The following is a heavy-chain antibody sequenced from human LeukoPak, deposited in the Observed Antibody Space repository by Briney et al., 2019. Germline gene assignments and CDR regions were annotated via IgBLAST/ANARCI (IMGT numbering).Heavy chain of an antibody. V-gene: IGHV1-69*13. D-gene: IGHD3-22*01. J-gene: IGHJ4*02. CDR1: GGTFRSDA. CDR2: IIPIFGTA. CDR3: ARGGYYYDSSGYYYDGPFDY. Sequence: SVRLSCTASGGTFRSDAISWVRHAPGQGREWRGGIIPIFGTANYAQKFQGRVTITADESTSTAYMELSSLRSEDTAVYYCARGGYYYDSSGYYYDGPFDYWGQGTLVTVSS.